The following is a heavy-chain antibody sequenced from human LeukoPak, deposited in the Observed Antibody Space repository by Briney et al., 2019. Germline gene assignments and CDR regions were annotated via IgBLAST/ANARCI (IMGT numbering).Heavy chain of an antibody. Sequence: PSETLSLTCTVSGGSISSYYWSWIRQPPGKGREWNGYIHYSGSTNYNPSLKSRVTISVDTSKNQLSLKLSSVTAADTAVYYCARLASGYGGLRIGLDYWGQGTLVTVSS. J-gene: IGHJ4*02. D-gene: IGHD5-12*01. V-gene: IGHV4-59*08. CDR1: GGSISSYY. CDR3: ARLASGYGGLRIGLDY. CDR2: IHYSGST.